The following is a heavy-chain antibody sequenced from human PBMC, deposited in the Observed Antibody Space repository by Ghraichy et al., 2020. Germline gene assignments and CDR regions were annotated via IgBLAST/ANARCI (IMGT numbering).Heavy chain of an antibody. J-gene: IGHJ4*02. CDR1: GFTFSNYA. CDR2: ISDTGATT. V-gene: IGHV3-23*01. CDR3: AKNLRVGATPFHY. D-gene: IGHD1-26*01. Sequence: GESLNISCAASGFTFSNYAMNWVRQAPGKGLECVSAISDTGATTIYADSVKGRFTISRDNSKNTLYLQMNSLRAEDTAVYYCAKNLRVGATPFHYWGQGTLVTVSS.